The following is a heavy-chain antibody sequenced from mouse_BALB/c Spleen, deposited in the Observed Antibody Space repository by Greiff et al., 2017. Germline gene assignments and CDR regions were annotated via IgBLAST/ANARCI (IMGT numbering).Heavy chain of an antibody. CDR3: ARDPITGATMDY. D-gene: IGHD3-1*01. CDR1: GYSITSGYY. CDR2: ISYDGSN. J-gene: IGHJ4*01. V-gene: IGHV3-6*02. Sequence: VQLQQSGPGLVKPSQSLSLTCSVTGYSITSGYYWNWIRQFPGNKLEWMGYISYDGSNNYNPSLKNRISITRDTSKNQFFLKLNSVTTEDTATYYCARDPITGATMDYWGQGTSVTVSS.